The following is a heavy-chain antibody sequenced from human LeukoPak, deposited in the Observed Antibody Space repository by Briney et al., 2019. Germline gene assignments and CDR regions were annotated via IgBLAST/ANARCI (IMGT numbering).Heavy chain of an antibody. V-gene: IGHV1-69*04. CDR1: GGTFSSYA. J-gene: IGHJ3*02. CDR2: IIPILGIA. CDR3: ARDPLGYCSGGSCYHDAFDI. Sequence: VASVKVSCKASGGTFSSYAISWVRQAPGQGLEWMGRIIPILGIANYAQKFQGRVTITADKSTSTVYMELSSLRSEDTAVYYCARDPLGYCSGGSCYHDAFDIWGQGTMVTVSS. D-gene: IGHD2-15*01.